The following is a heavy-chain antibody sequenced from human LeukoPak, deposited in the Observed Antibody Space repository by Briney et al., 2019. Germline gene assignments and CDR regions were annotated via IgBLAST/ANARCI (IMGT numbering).Heavy chain of an antibody. CDR3: ARFGGKAAIRRGRVDTYYMDV. Sequence: SETLSLTCTVSGGSISSSSYYWSWIRQPPGKGLERLGSIFHSGSTNYNPFLKSRVTISVDTSKNQFSLKLSSVTAADTAVYYCARFGGKAAIRRGRVDTYYMDVWGKGTTVTVSS. CDR1: GGSISSSSYY. CDR2: IFHSGST. V-gene: IGHV4-39*07. D-gene: IGHD2-21*02. J-gene: IGHJ6*03.